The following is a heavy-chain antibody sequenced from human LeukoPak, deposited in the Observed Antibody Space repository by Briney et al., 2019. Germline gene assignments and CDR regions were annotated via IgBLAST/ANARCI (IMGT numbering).Heavy chain of an antibody. J-gene: IGHJ5*02. Sequence: TVKVSCKASGGTFSSYAISWVRQAPGQGLEWMGGIIPIFGTANYAQKFQGRVTITADESTSTAYMELSSLRSEDTAVYFCASAPRYSSSWPNNWFDPWGQGTLVTVSS. V-gene: IGHV1-69*13. CDR2: IIPIFGTA. D-gene: IGHD6-13*01. CDR3: ASAPRYSSSWPNNWFDP. CDR1: GGTFSSYA.